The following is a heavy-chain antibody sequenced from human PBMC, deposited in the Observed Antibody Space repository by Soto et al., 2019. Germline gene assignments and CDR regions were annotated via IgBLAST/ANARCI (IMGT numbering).Heavy chain of an antibody. CDR2: ISYAGSDK. J-gene: IGHJ4*02. Sequence: QVQLVESGGGVVQPGRSLRLSCAASGFTFSSYAMHWVRQAPGKWLEWVAVISYAGSDKYYADSVKGRFTISRDNSKNPLNLQMNSLRADDTAVYYCAKALGELSPESYDYWGQGTLITVSS. D-gene: IGHD3-16*02. CDR3: AKALGELSPESYDY. V-gene: IGHV3-30*18. CDR1: GFTFSSYA.